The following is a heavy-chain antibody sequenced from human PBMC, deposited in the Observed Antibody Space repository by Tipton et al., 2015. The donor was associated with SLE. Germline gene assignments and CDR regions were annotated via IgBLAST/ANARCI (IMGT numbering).Heavy chain of an antibody. J-gene: IGHJ4*02. D-gene: IGHD1-26*01. V-gene: IGHV1-69*06. Sequence: QSGAEVKKPGSSVKVSCKASGGTFSSYAISWVRQAPGQGLEWMGGIIPIFGTANYAQKLQGRVTMTEDTSTSTAYMELRSLRSDDTAVYYCARFRGGDLGNWELGYWGQGTLVTVSS. CDR2: IIPIFGTA. CDR1: GGTFSSYA. CDR3: ARFRGGDLGNWELGY.